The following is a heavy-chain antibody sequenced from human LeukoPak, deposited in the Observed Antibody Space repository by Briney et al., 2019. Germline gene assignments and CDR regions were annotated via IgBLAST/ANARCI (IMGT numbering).Heavy chain of an antibody. CDR1: RFTLSSYA. J-gene: IGHJ4*02. V-gene: IGHV3-48*01. Sequence: GGSVRPSFAASRFTLSSYAMNWPRQATRKGLEWISYISDSSTTIYYADSVKGRFTTYRDNAKNSLHLKMNSLRVEDTAVYYCVRDQGAPDYWGQGTLVTVSS. CDR3: VRDQGAPDY. D-gene: IGHD1-26*01. CDR2: ISDSSTTI.